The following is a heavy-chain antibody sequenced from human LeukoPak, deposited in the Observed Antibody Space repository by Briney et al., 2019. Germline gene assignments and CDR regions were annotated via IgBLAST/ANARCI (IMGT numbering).Heavy chain of an antibody. D-gene: IGHD1-1*01. CDR2: ISGSGGST. V-gene: IGHV3-23*01. Sequence: GGSLRLSCAASGFTFSSYAMSWVRQAPGKGLEWVSAISGSGGSTYYADSVKGRFTISRDNSKNTLYLQMNSLRAEDTAVYYCAKDPDRNDAVRWFDPWGQGTLVTVSS. CDR1: GFTFSSYA. CDR3: AKDPDRNDAVRWFDP. J-gene: IGHJ5*02.